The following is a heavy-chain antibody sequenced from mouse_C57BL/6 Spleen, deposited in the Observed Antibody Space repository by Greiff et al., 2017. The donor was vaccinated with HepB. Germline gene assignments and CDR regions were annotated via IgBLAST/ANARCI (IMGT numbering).Heavy chain of an antibody. CDR2: INPNNGGT. J-gene: IGHJ3*01. V-gene: IGHV1-22*01. Sequence: EVQLVESGPELVKPGASVKMSCKASGYTFTDYNVHWVKRSHGKSLEWIGYINPNNGGTSYNQKFKGKATLTVNKSSSTAYMELRSLTSEDSAVYYCARGGWLLASWFAYWGQGTLVTVSA. CDR1: GYTFTDYN. D-gene: IGHD2-3*01. CDR3: ARGGWLLASWFAY.